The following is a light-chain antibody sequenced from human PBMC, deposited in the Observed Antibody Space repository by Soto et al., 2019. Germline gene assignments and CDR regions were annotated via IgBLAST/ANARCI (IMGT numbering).Light chain of an antibody. V-gene: IGKV1-8*01. CDR3: QQYYSYPRT. CDR1: QGISSY. Sequence: AIRMTQSPSSLSSSTGDRVTITCRASQGISSYLAWYQQKPGKAPKLLIYAASTLQSGVPSRFSGSGSGTDFTLTISRLQSEDFATYYCQQYYSYPRTFGQGTKGDI. CDR2: AAS. J-gene: IGKJ1*01.